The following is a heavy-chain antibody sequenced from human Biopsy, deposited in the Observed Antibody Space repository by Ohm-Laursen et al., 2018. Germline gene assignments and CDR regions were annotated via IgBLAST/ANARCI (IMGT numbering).Heavy chain of an antibody. D-gene: IGHD4-17*01. J-gene: IGHJ4*02. CDR3: ARGRSDYPPTF. CDR1: GGSITADF. V-gene: IGHV4-59*12. Sequence: SETLSLTCTVSGGSITADFWTWIRQTPGERLEWIGYRFHSGSPMYNPSLKSRVTISVDTSKSQFSLNLNSVTAADTAMYFCARGRSDYPPTFWGPGTLVTVSS. CDR2: RFHSGSP.